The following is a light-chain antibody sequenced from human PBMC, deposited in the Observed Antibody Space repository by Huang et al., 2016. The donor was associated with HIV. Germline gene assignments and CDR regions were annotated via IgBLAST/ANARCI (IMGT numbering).Light chain of an antibody. J-gene: IGKJ5*01. Sequence: DIVLTQSPLSLPVTPGEPASISCRSSQSLLYSNGYNYLDWYLQKPGQSPQVLIYLGSNRASGVPDRFSGSGSGTDFTLKIGRVEAEDVGVYFCMQGLQTSITFGQGTRLEI. CDR2: LGS. V-gene: IGKV2-28*01. CDR1: QSLLYSNGYNY. CDR3: MQGLQTSIT.